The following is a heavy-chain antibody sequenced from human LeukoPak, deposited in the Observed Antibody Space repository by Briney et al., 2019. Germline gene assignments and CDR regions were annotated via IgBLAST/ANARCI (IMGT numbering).Heavy chain of an antibody. CDR2: ISGSGGST. V-gene: IGHV3-23*01. D-gene: IGHD6-19*01. Sequence: PGGSLRLSCAASGFTFSSYAMSWVRQAPGKGLEWVSAISGSGGSTYYADSVKGRFTISRDNSKNTLYLQMNSLRAEDTAVYYCAKDLGKVAGINNWFDPWGQGTLVTVSS. CDR1: GFTFSSYA. J-gene: IGHJ5*02. CDR3: AKDLGKVAGINNWFDP.